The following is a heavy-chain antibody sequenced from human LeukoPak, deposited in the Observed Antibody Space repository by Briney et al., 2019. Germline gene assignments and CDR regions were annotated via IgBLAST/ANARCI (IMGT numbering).Heavy chain of an antibody. CDR3: ARVKYQLLFEGNWFDP. Sequence: ASVKVSCKASGYTFSGYYIHWVRQAPGQGLEWMGWINPNSGDTHYAQKFQGRVTMTRDTSSSTAYMDLNSLISDDTAVYYCARVKYQLLFEGNWFDPWGQGTLVTVSS. V-gene: IGHV1-2*02. CDR2: INPNSGDT. D-gene: IGHD2-2*01. CDR1: GYTFSGYY. J-gene: IGHJ5*02.